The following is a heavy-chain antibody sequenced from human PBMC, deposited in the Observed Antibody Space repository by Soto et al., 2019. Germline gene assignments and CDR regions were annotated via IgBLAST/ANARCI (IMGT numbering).Heavy chain of an antibody. Sequence: QVQLVQSGADVKKPGSSVKVSCKASGGTFSSYAISWVRQAPGQGLEWMGGIIPIFGTANYAQKFQGRVTITADESTSTAYMELRSLRSEDTAVYYCATTVGIAAASYYFDYWGQGTLVTVSS. CDR1: GGTFSSYA. J-gene: IGHJ4*02. V-gene: IGHV1-69*01. D-gene: IGHD6-13*01. CDR2: IIPIFGTA. CDR3: ATTVGIAAASYYFDY.